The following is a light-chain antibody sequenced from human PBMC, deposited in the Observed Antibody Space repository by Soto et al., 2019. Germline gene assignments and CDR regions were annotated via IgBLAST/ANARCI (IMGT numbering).Light chain of an antibody. CDR3: LLCYGGSWV. J-gene: IGLJ3*02. CDR2: STN. CDR1: TGAVTSGSF. V-gene: IGLV7-43*01. Sequence: QAVVTQEPSLTVSPGGTVTLTCASSTGAVTSGSFPNWLQQKPGQAPRALIYSTNNKHSWTPARFSGSLLGDKAALTLSGVQPEDEAEYYCLLCYGGSWVFGGGTKVTVL.